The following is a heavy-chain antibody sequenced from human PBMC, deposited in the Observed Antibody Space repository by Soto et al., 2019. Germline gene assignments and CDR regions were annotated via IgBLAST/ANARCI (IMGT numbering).Heavy chain of an antibody. V-gene: IGHV4-39*01. D-gene: IGHD2-15*01. CDR2: IYYSGST. Sequence: PSETLSLTCTVSGGSISSSSYYWGWIRQPPGKGLEWIGSIYYSGSTYYNPSLKSRVTISVDTSKNQFSLKLSSVTAADMAVYYCARRLGSLFDYWAQRTLVTVSS. CDR3: ARRLGSLFDY. J-gene: IGHJ4*02. CDR1: GGSISSSSYY.